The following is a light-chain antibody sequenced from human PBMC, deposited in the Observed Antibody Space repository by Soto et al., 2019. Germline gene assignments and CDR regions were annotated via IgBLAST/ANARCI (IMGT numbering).Light chain of an antibody. V-gene: IGKV3-15*01. CDR1: QSINND. CDR3: QQYNKWPPLT. Sequence: EVVMAQSPATLSVSPGARVTLSCRASQSINNDLAWYQQKVGQGPRLLIYGASTRATGIPARFSGSGSGTEFTLTISSLQSEDSAVYYCQQYNKWPPLTFGGGTKVEIK. CDR2: GAS. J-gene: IGKJ4*01.